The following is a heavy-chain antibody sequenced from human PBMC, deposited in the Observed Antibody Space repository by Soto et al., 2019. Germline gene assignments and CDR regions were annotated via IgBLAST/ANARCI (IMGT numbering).Heavy chain of an antibody. V-gene: IGHV1-3*01. CDR1: GYTYTSYA. Sequence: QVQLVQSGAEVKKPGASVKVSCETSGYTYTSYAIHWVRQAPGQRPERMGWISAGNGNTKYSETFRDRVTIPSDSSARTAYMDLAGLTSEDTAVYYCARGEVGRLVARPLFDYWSQGPMVAVAS. J-gene: IGHJ4*02. D-gene: IGHD3-16*01. CDR3: ARGEVGRLVARPLFDY. CDR2: ISAGNGNT.